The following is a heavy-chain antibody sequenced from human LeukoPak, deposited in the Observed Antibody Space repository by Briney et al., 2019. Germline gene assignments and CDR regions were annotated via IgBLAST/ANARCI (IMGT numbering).Heavy chain of an antibody. CDR3: ATSTFDNWFDP. J-gene: IGHJ5*02. V-gene: IGHV1-18*01. CDR2: ISTHNGNT. D-gene: IGHD5/OR15-5a*01. CDR1: GYTFTSYG. Sequence: GASVKVSCKASGYTFTSYGINWVRQAPGQGLEWMGWISTHNGNTNYVQKLQGRVTMTTDTSTSTAHMELRSLRSEDTAVYYCATSTFDNWFDPWGQGTLVTVSS.